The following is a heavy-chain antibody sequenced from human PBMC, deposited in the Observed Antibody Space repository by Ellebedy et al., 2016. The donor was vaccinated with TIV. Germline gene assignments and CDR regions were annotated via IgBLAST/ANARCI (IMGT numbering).Heavy chain of an antibody. CDR3: GRAMDV. V-gene: IGHV3-48*04. CDR1: GFTFSSYS. Sequence: GGSLRLXXAASGFTFSSYSMSWVRQAPGKGLEWVSYISSSSSTIYYADSGKGRFTISRDNAKNSVYLQMNSLRADDTAVYYCGRAMDVWGQGTTVTVSS. J-gene: IGHJ6*02. CDR2: ISSSSSTI.